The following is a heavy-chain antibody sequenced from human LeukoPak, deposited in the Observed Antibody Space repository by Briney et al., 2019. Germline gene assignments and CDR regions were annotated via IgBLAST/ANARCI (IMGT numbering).Heavy chain of an antibody. CDR2: INHSGST. J-gene: IGHJ6*03. D-gene: IGHD1-7*01. CDR3: ARVLLVGDNWNFGYYYYYMDV. CDR1: VGSFSGYY. Sequence: PSETLSLTCAVYVGSFSGYYWSWIRQPPGKGLEWIGEINHSGSTNYNPSLKSRVTISVDTSKNQFSLKLSSVTAADTAVYYCARVLLVGDNWNFGYYYYYMDVWGKGTTVTVSS. V-gene: IGHV4-34*01.